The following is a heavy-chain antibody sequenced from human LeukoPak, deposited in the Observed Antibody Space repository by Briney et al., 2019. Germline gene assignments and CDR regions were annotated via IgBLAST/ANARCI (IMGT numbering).Heavy chain of an antibody. J-gene: IGHJ4*02. CDR2: IYYSGST. CDR1: GGSISSYC. Sequence: SETPSLTCTVSGGSISSYCWSWIRQPPGKGLEWIGYIYYSGSTNYNPSLKSRVTISVDTSKNQFSLKLTSVTAADTAVYYCARAGSSAYLIDYWGQGTLVTVSS. CDR3: ARAGSSAYLIDY. V-gene: IGHV4-59*01. D-gene: IGHD3-22*01.